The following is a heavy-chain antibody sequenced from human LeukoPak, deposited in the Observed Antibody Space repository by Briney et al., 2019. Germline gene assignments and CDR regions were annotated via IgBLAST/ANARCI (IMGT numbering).Heavy chain of an antibody. CDR3: AKDEGYCSSTSCSCDY. J-gene: IGHJ4*02. CDR1: GFTFSSHG. D-gene: IGHD2-2*01. CDR2: IRYDGSNK. V-gene: IGHV3-30*02. Sequence: GGSLRLSCAASGFTFSSHGMHWVRQAPGKGLEWVAFIRYDGSNKYYADSVKGRFTISRDNSKNTLYLQMNSLRAEDTAVYYCAKDEGYCSSTSCSCDYWGQGTLVTVSS.